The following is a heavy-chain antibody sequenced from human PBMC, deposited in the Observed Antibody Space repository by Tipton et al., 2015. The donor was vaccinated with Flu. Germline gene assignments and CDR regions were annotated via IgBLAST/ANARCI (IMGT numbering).Heavy chain of an antibody. Sequence: TLSLTCTVSGGSISSYYWSWIRQPPGKGLEWIGYIYYSGSTSYNPSLKSRVTISVDTSKNQFSLKLSSVTAADTAVYYCARHGIYSGSYLWYYYYGMDVWGQGTTVTVSS. CDR1: GGSISSYY. J-gene: IGHJ6*02. CDR2: IYYSGST. CDR3: ARHGIYSGSYLWYYYYGMDV. V-gene: IGHV4-59*08. D-gene: IGHD1-26*01.